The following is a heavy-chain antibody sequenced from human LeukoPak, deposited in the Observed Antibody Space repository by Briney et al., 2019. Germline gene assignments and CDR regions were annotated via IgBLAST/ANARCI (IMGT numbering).Heavy chain of an antibody. Sequence: SETLSLTCTVSGGSISSGGYYWSWIRQHPGKGLEWIGYIYYSGSTYYNPSLKSRVTISVDTSKNQFSLKLSSVTAADTAVYYCARGADSSSWYWAYNWFDPWGQGTLVTVSS. V-gene: IGHV4-31*03. J-gene: IGHJ5*02. CDR2: IYYSGST. CDR3: ARGADSSSWYWAYNWFDP. D-gene: IGHD6-13*01. CDR1: GGSISSGGYY.